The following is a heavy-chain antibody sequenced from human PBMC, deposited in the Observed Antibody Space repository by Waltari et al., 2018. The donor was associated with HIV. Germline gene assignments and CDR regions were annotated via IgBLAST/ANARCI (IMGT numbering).Heavy chain of an antibody. J-gene: IGHJ4*02. V-gene: IGHV4-34*01. CDR1: GGSFSGYY. CDR3: ARGVDTAMVTVDY. Sequence: QVQLQQWGAGLLKPSETLSLTCAVYGGSFSGYYWSWIRQPPGKGLEWIGEINHSGSTNYNPSLKVRVTISVDTSKNQFSLKLSSVTAADTAVYYCARGVDTAMVTVDYWGQGTLVTVSS. D-gene: IGHD5-18*01. CDR2: INHSGST.